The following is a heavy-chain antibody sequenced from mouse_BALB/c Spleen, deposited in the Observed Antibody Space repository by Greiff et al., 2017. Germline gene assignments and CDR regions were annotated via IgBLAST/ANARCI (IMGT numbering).Heavy chain of an antibody. V-gene: IGHV1-77*01. CDR3: ARSGDSSGYGESCDY. CDR2: IYPGSGNT. J-gene: IGHJ2*01. CDR1: GYTFTDYY. Sequence: VQLQQSGAELARPGASVKLSCKASGYTFTDYYINWVKQRTGQGLEWIGEIYPGSGNTYYNEKFKGKATLTADKSSSTAYMQLSSLTSEDSAVYFCARSGDSSGYGESCDYWGQGTTLTVSS. D-gene: IGHD3-2*01.